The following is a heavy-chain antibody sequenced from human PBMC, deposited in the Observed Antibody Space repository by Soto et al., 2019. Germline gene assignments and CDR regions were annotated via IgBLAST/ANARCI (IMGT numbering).Heavy chain of an antibody. J-gene: IGHJ5*02. CDR2: IYYSGST. CDR3: ARVRDILYGFDP. V-gene: IGHV4-31*03. CDR1: GVSIISGGYY. D-gene: IGHD3-9*01. Sequence: SETLSLTCTVSGVSIISGGYYWILIRQHPGKGLEWIGYIYYSGSTYYNPSLKSRVTISVDTSKNQFSLKLSSVTAADTAVYYVARVRDILYGFDPWGKRTLVTVDS.